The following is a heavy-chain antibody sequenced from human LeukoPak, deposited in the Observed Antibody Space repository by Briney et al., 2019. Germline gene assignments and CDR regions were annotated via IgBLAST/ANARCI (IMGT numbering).Heavy chain of an antibody. D-gene: IGHD5-24*01. CDR1: GFTFSSYG. J-gene: IGHJ3*02. CDR3: AKRTLPSVWLQEPSDAFDI. CDR2: IRYDGSNK. Sequence: GGSLRLSCAASGFTFSSYGMHWVRQAPGKGLEWVAFIRYDGSNKYYADSVKGRFTISRDNSKNTLYLQMNSLRAEDTAVYYCAKRTLPSVWLQEPSDAFDIWGQGTMVTVSS. V-gene: IGHV3-30*02.